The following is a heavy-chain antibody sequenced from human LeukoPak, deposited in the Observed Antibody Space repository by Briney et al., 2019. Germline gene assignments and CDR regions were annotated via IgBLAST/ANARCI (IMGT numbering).Heavy chain of an antibody. CDR2: INHSGST. Sequence: SETLSLTSAVYGGSFSGYYWSWIRQPPGKGLEWIGEINHSGSTNYNPSLKSRVTISVDTSKNQFSLKLSSVTAADTAVYYCAGRKGGSFDPWGQGTLVTVSS. V-gene: IGHV4-34*01. CDR3: AGRKGGSFDP. CDR1: GGSFSGYY. J-gene: IGHJ5*02. D-gene: IGHD5-12*01.